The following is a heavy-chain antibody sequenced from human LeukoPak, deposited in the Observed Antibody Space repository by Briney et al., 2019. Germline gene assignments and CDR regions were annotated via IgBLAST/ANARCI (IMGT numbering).Heavy chain of an antibody. CDR3: ARVKSYYFDY. D-gene: IGHD4-23*01. CDR2: IHYSGST. J-gene: IGHJ4*02. V-gene: IGHV4-30-4*08. CDR1: GGSISSGDYY. Sequence: SETLSLTCTVSGGSISSGDYYWSWIRQPPGKGLEWIGYIHYSGSTYYNPSLKSRVTISVDTSKNQFSLKLSSVTAADTAVYYCARVKSYYFDYWGQGTLVTVSS.